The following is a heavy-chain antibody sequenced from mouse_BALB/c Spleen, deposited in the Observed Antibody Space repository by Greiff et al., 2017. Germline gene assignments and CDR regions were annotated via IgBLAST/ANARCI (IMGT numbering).Heavy chain of an antibody. CDR2: IWAGGST. CDR1: GFSLTSYG. J-gene: IGHJ3*01. Sequence: QVQLKESGPGLVAPSQSLSITCTVSGFSLTSYGVHWVRQPPGKGLEWLGVIWAGGSTNYNSALMSRLSISKDNSKSQVFLKMNSLQTDDTARYYCARDSPFAYWGQGTLVTVSA. CDR3: ARDSPFAY. V-gene: IGHV2-9*02.